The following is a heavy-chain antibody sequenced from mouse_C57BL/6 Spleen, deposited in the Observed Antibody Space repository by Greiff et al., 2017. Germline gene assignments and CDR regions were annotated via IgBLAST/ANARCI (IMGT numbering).Heavy chain of an antibody. CDR3: ARDGDGYYPWYFDV. D-gene: IGHD2-3*01. Sequence: VQLKESGPELVKPGASVKISCKASGYAFSSSWMHWVKQRPGKGLEWIGRIYPGDGDTNYNGKFKGKATLTADKSSSTAYMQLSSLTSEDSAVYFCARDGDGYYPWYFDVWGTGTTGTVSS. V-gene: IGHV1-82*01. CDR2: IYPGDGDT. J-gene: IGHJ1*03. CDR1: GYAFSSSW.